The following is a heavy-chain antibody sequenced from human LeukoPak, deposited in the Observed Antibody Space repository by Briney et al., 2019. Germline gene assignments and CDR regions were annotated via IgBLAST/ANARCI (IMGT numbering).Heavy chain of an antibody. V-gene: IGHV3-23*01. CDR2: ISGSGGST. J-gene: IGHJ4*02. Sequence: GGSLRLSCAASGFTFSSYAMSWVRQAPGKGLEWVSAISGSGGSTYYADSVKGRFTISRDNSKNTLYLQMNSRRAEDTAVYYCAKGGSSYVSNFDYWGQGTVVTVSS. D-gene: IGHD3-10*01. CDR3: AKGGSSYVSNFDY. CDR1: GFTFSSYA.